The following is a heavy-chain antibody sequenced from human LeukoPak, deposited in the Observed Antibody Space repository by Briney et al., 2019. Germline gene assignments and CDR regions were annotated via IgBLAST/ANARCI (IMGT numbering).Heavy chain of an antibody. D-gene: IGHD6-19*01. CDR3: VRSAVGV. V-gene: IGHV4-59*01. Sequence: PSETLSLTCTVSGDSITNYYRSWIRQPPGKGLEWIGYIYHSGSTNYNPSLKSRLTISVDTSKNQFSLKLTSVAAADTAVYCCVRSAVGVWGQGTLVTVSS. J-gene: IGHJ4*02. CDR2: IYHSGST. CDR1: GDSITNYY.